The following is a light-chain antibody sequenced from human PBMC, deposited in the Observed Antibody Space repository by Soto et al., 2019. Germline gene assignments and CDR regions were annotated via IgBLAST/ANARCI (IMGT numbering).Light chain of an antibody. V-gene: IGLV2-14*01. CDR1: SSDVGGYNY. Sequence: QSALTQPASVSESPGQSITISCTGTSSDVGGYNYVSWFQQHPGKAPKLLIYDVTNRPSGVSNRFSGSKSGNTASLTISGLQAEDEADYYCSSYTGSSTLPYVFGTGTKLTVL. CDR2: DVT. CDR3: SSYTGSSTLPYV. J-gene: IGLJ1*01.